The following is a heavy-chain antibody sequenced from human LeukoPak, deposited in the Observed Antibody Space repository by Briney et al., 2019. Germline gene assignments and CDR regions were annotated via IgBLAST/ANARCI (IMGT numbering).Heavy chain of an antibody. D-gene: IGHD3-10*01. CDR1: VLTLSINF. J-gene: IGHJ5*02. Sequence: GGSLRLSCAPSVLTLSINFMSWVPDAPEEGGEWVSVIYSGRRKYYADSVKGRFTISRDNSKNTLYLQMNRMRAEETAVYYCAIWFGELSGSWGQGTLVTVSS. V-gene: IGHV3-53*01. CDR2: IYSGRRK. CDR3: AIWFGELSGS.